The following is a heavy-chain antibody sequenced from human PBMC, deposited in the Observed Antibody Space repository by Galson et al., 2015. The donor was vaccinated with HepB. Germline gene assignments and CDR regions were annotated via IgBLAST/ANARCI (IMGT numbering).Heavy chain of an antibody. Sequence: SLRLSCAASGFTFSNACMSWVRQAPRKGLEWVGRIKSKADGGSIDYAAPVKGRFTITRDDSKNTLYLQMNSLRTEDTALYYCTTDDYCIGGVCYVGFDSWGQGTLVTVSS. D-gene: IGHD2-8*02. V-gene: IGHV3-15*01. CDR3: TTDDYCIGGVCYVGFDS. J-gene: IGHJ4*02. CDR1: GFTFSNAC. CDR2: IKSKADGGSI.